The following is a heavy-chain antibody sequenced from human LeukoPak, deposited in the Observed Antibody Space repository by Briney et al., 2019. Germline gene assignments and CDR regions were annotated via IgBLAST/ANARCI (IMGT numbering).Heavy chain of an antibody. Sequence: PGRSLRLSCAASGFTFSSYGMHWVRQAPGKGLEWVAVISYDGSNKYYADSVKGRFTISRDNSKNTLYLQMNSLRAEDTAVYYCAKDGTGAGNWFDTWGQGTLVTVSS. D-gene: IGHD1-26*01. CDR3: AKDGTGAGNWFDT. CDR2: ISYDGSNK. V-gene: IGHV3-30*18. CDR1: GFTFSSYG. J-gene: IGHJ5*02.